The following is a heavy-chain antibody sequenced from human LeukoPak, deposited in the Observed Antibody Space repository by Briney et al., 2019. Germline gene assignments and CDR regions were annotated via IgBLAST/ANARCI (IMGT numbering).Heavy chain of an antibody. Sequence: ASVKVSCKASGYTFTINHIHWVRQAPGQGLEWMGVINPSGDSTTYAQNFQGRVTMTRDTSTSTVYMELRSLRSEDTAVYYCARATVRWLQYGYWGQGTLVTVSS. J-gene: IGHJ4*02. V-gene: IGHV1-46*01. CDR3: ARATVRWLQYGY. CDR1: GYTFTINH. D-gene: IGHD5-24*01. CDR2: INPSGDST.